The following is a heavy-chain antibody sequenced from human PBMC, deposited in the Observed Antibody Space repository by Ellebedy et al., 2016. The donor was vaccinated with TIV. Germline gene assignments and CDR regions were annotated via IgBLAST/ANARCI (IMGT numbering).Heavy chain of an antibody. D-gene: IGHD5-18*01. CDR1: GFTFSDYY. V-gene: IGHV3-11*04. J-gene: IGHJ4*02. CDR3: ARDPKGGYSYGSSLDY. Sequence: GESLKISCAASGFTFSDYYMSWIRQAPGKGLEWVSYISSSSSTIYYADSVKGRFTISRDNAKNSLYLQMNSLRAEDTAVYYCARDPKGGYSYGSSLDYWGQGTLVTVSS. CDR2: ISSSSSTI.